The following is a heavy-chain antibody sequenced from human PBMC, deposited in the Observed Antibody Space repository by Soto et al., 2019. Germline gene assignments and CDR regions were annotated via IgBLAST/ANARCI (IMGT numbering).Heavy chain of an antibody. CDR1: GFTFRSYA. Sequence: GGSLRLSCAASGFTFRSYAMTWVRQAPGKGLDWVAAITDSGGITHYADSVKGRFTISRDNSKNTVYLQMSSLRAEDTAVYYCTLYCSGVTCSGHWGQGTLVTVSS. J-gene: IGHJ4*02. D-gene: IGHD2-15*01. V-gene: IGHV3-23*01. CDR3: TLYCSGVTCSGH. CDR2: ITDSGGIT.